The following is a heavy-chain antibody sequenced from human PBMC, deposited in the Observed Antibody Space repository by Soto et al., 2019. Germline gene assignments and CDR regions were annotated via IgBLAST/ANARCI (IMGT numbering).Heavy chain of an antibody. CDR3: ARDTESNRYND. CDR1: GYTFSTIG. CDR2: IRPDNGNR. D-gene: IGHD1-20*01. Sequence: ASVKVSCKASGYTFSTIGISWVRQAPGQGLEWVGWIRPDNGNRKSAQRLQGRVTLTTDTSASTAYMELRSLTSDDTAMYYCARDTESNRYNDWGQGTLVTVSS. V-gene: IGHV1-18*01. J-gene: IGHJ4*02.